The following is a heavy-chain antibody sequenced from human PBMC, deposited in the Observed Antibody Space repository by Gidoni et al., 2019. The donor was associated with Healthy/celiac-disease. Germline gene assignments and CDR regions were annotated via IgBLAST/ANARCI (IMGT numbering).Heavy chain of an antibody. CDR2: ISSSSSYI. V-gene: IGHV3-21*01. CDR3: ARSITIFGVVEGAFDI. D-gene: IGHD3-3*01. Sequence: EVQLVESGGGLVKPGGSLRLSCAASGFTFSSYSMNWVRQAPGKGLGWVSSISSSSSYIYYADSVKGRFTSSRDNAKNSLYLQMNSLRAEDTAVYYCARSITIFGVVEGAFDIWGQGTMVTVSS. CDR1: GFTFSSYS. J-gene: IGHJ3*02.